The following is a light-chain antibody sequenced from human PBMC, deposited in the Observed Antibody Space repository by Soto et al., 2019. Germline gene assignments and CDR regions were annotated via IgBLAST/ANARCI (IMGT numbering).Light chain of an antibody. V-gene: IGLV3-25*02. CDR3: QSAESSGTYYV. Sequence: SYELPQPPSVSVSPGQTARITCSGDALPKQYAYWYQQKPGQAPVLVIYKDSERPSGIPERFSGSSSGTTVTLTISGVQAEDEADYYCQSAESSGTYYVFGTGTKVTVL. J-gene: IGLJ1*01. CDR2: KDS. CDR1: ALPKQY.